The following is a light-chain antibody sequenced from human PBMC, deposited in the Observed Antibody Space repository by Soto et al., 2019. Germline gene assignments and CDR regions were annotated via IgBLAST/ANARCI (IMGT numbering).Light chain of an antibody. CDR3: QHYGNSPPMYT. V-gene: IGKV3-20*01. Sequence: EIVLTQSPGTLSLSPGERATLSCRASQSVSSRYLAWYQQKPGQAPRLLIYGASSRATGIPDRISGSGSGTDFTLTISRLEPEDFAVYYCQHYGNSPPMYTFGQGTKLEIK. J-gene: IGKJ2*01. CDR1: QSVSSRY. CDR2: GAS.